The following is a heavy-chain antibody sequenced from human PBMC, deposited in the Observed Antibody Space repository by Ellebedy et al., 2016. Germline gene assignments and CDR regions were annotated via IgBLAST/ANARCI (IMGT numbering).Heavy chain of an antibody. CDR2: VSHDGSKT. CDR3: AKDGVGDTSGYHPGY. V-gene: IGHV3-30*18. Sequence: GESLKISXAASGFTFSSYGIHWVRQAPGKGLEWVALVSHDGSKTYYVDAVKGRFTISRDDSKNTVYLQMHNLRVEDTAVYYCAKDGVGDTSGYHPGYWGQGTLVTVSS. CDR1: GFTFSSYG. D-gene: IGHD3-22*01. J-gene: IGHJ4*02.